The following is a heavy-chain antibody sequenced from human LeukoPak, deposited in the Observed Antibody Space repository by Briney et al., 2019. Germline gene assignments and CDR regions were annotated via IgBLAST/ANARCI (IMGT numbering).Heavy chain of an antibody. Sequence: PSETLSLTCTVSGGSVSSGSYYWSWIRQPPGKGLEWIGYIYYSGSTNYNPSLKSRVTISVDTSKNQFSLKLSSVTAADTAVYYCARHGRRSGWYSDFDYWGQGTLVTVSS. CDR1: GGSVSSGSYY. V-gene: IGHV4-61*01. J-gene: IGHJ4*02. CDR2: IYYSGST. CDR3: ARHGRRSGWYSDFDY. D-gene: IGHD6-19*01.